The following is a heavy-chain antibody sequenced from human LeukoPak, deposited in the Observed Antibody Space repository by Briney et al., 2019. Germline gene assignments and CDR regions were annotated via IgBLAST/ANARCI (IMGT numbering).Heavy chain of an antibody. Sequence: PSETLSLTCTVSGGSISSGDYYWSWIRQPPGKGLEWIGYIYYSGSTYYNPSLKSRVTISVDTSKNQFSLKLSSVTAADTAVYYCARDTSLLWFGDGTEYFQHWGQGTLVTVSS. CDR2: IYYSGST. CDR3: ARDTSLLWFGDGTEYFQH. V-gene: IGHV4-30-4*01. D-gene: IGHD3-10*01. CDR1: GGSISSGDYY. J-gene: IGHJ1*01.